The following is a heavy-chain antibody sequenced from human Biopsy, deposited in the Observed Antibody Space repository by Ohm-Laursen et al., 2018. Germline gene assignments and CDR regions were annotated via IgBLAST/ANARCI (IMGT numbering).Heavy chain of an antibody. Sequence: SSVKVSCKASGGTFSSSAITWVRQAPGQGLEWMGGIIGIFRTAHYAQKFQGRVTITADEFMSTAYMELSSLRSEDTSVYFCARDYEVYAKTDCFDPWGQGTLVTVSS. D-gene: IGHD2-8*01. CDR2: IIGIFRTA. CDR1: GGTFSSSA. J-gene: IGHJ5*02. CDR3: ARDYEVYAKTDCFDP. V-gene: IGHV1-69*01.